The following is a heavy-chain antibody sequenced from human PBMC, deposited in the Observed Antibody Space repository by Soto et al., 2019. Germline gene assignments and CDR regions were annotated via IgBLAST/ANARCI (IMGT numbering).Heavy chain of an antibody. J-gene: IGHJ6*02. V-gene: IGHV3-64*01. CDR3: ARRALTYYGMDV. Sequence: SLRVSRAASGFTFSSYAMPWVRKAPGKGLEYVSAISSNGGSTYYANSVKGRFTISRDNSKNTPYLQMGSLRAEDMAVYYCARRALTYYGMDVWGQGTTVTVSS. CDR1: GFTFSSYA. D-gene: IGHD3-16*01. CDR2: ISSNGGST.